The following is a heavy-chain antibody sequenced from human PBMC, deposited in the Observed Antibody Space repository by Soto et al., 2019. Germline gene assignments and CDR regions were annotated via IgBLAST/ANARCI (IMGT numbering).Heavy chain of an antibody. V-gene: IGHV4-59*12. CDR1: GGSISSYY. J-gene: IGHJ5*02. Sequence: PSETLSLTCTVSGGSISSYYWSWIRQPPGKGLEWIGYIYYSGSTNYNPSLKSRVTISVDTSKNQFSLQLNSVTPEDTAVYYCVRAYCSGGSCWAWSNWFDPWGQGTLVTVSS. CDR3: VRAYCSGGSCWAWSNWFDP. D-gene: IGHD2-15*01. CDR2: IYYSGST.